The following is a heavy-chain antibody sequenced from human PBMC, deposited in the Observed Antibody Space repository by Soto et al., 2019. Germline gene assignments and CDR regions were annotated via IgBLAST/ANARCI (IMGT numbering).Heavy chain of an antibody. V-gene: IGHV4-30-2*01. CDR1: GGSVNSGGYS. J-gene: IGHJ5*02. CDR3: ARETRARFDP. CDR2: IDQSGTT. Sequence: SETLSLTCAVSGGSVNSGGYSWRWIRQAPGKGLEWIGYIDQSGTTYSNPSLKSRVTLSVDKSKNQFSLNLSSVTAADTAVYYCARETRARFDPWGQGTPVTVSS.